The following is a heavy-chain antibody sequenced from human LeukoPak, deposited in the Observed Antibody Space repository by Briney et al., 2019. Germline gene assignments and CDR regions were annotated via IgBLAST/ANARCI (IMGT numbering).Heavy chain of an antibody. CDR3: AGRGSGSYFDF. CDR2: ISASGDST. Sequence: GGSLRLSCTVSGFSFSDYGMHWVRQAPGKGLEWVSGISASGDSTYYADSVKGRFTISRDNSKNTLSLQMNSLRAEDTAVYYCAGRGSGSYFDFWGQGTLVTVSS. CDR1: GFSFSDYG. J-gene: IGHJ4*02. V-gene: IGHV3-23*01. D-gene: IGHD3-10*01.